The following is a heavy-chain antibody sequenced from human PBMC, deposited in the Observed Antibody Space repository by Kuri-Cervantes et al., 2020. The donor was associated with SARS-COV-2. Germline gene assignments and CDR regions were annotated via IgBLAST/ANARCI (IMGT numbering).Heavy chain of an antibody. D-gene: IGHD3-16*01. CDR2: IYYSGST. CDR3: ARLLPGPVDH. Sequence: SETLSLTCTVSGGSISSSSYYWGWIRQPPGKGLEWIGSIYYSGSTYYNPSLKSRVTISVDTSKNQFSLKLSSVTAADTAVYYCARLLPGPVDHWGQGTLVTVSS. CDR1: GGSISSSSYY. J-gene: IGHJ4*02. V-gene: IGHV4-39*01.